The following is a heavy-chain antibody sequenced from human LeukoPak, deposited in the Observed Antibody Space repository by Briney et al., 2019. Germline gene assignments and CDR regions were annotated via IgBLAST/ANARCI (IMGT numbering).Heavy chain of an antibody. CDR3: AHSGMMVVAPFDH. J-gene: IGHJ4*01. V-gene: IGHV2-5*02. Sequence: SGPTLVKPTQTLTLTWTCSGFSVSTNGLGVGWIRQPPGKALEWLALIHWDDEKRYNSSLKNRLTIAKDDSKNEVVLTMTNMDTVDTATYFCAHSGMMVVAPFDHWGHGILVTVSS. D-gene: IGHD3-22*01. CDR2: IHWDDEK. CDR1: GFSVSTNGLG.